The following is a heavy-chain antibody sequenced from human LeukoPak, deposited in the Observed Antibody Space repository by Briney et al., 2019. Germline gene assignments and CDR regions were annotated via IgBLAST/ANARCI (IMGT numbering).Heavy chain of an antibody. D-gene: IGHD3-10*01. CDR2: IYTSGGT. J-gene: IGHJ4*02. CDR3: ATAGLGVYYFDY. CDR1: GGSISSGSYY. V-gene: IGHV4-61*02. Sequence: SETLSLTFTVSGGSISSGSYYWSWIRQPAGKGLEWIGRIYTSGGTNYNPSLKSRVTISVDTSKNQFSLKLSSVTAADTAVYYCATAGLGVYYFDYWGQGTLVTVSS.